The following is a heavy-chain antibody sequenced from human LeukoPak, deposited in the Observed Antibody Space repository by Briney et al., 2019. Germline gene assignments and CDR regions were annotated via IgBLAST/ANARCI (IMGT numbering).Heavy chain of an antibody. CDR1: RGSIRTADYY. CDR2: IYFSGTP. V-gene: IGHV4-39*01. D-gene: IGHD6-13*01. J-gene: IGHJ5*01. Sequence: SETLSLTCTVSRGSIRTADYYWAWVRQPPGEGLEWLGSIYFSGTPYFNPSLNSRVAVSIDTSKNQFSLKVPSVNASDTAVYFCARTSSWYAGAWFDSWGQGTLVTVSS. CDR3: ARTSSWYAGAWFDS.